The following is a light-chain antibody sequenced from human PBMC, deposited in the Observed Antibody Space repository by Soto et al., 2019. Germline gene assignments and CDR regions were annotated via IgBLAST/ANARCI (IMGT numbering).Light chain of an antibody. CDR3: QKYSSVPV. V-gene: IGKV1-27*01. J-gene: IGKJ3*01. CDR1: QGIRNI. Sequence: DLQMTQSPTSLSASVGDRVTITCRASQGIRNIVAWYQQKPGKAPKLLIYAASTLQSGVPSRFSGSGSGTDFTLTINSLQPEDVATYSCQKYSSVPVFGPGTKVEIK. CDR2: AAS.